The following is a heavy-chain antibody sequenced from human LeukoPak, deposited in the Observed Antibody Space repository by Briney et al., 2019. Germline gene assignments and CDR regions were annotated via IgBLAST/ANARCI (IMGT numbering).Heavy chain of an antibody. J-gene: IGHJ4*02. CDR1: GGSISSGTYS. CDR2: IYYSGST. Sequence: PSQTLSLTCAVSGGSISSGTYSWSWIRQPPGKGLEWIGYIYYSGSTYYNPSLKSRVTISVDTSKNQFSLKLSAVTAADTAIYYCAKTLLRGLYYFDRWGQGTLVTVSS. D-gene: IGHD3-10*01. V-gene: IGHV4-30-4*07. CDR3: AKTLLRGLYYFDR.